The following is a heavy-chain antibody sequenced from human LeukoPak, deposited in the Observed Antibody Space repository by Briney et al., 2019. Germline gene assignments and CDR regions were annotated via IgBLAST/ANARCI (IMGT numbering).Heavy chain of an antibody. J-gene: IGHJ4*02. Sequence: ASVKASCKASGYTFTSYDINWVRQATGQGLEWMGWMNPNSGNTGYAQKFQGRVTITRNTSISTAYMELSSLRSEDTAVYYCARAAAGTGYYFDYWGQGTLVTVSS. CDR2: MNPNSGNT. D-gene: IGHD6-13*01. CDR1: GYTFTSYD. V-gene: IGHV1-8*03. CDR3: ARAAAGTGYYFDY.